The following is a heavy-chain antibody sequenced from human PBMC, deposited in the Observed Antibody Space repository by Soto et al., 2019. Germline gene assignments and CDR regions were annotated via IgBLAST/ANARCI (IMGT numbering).Heavy chain of an antibody. D-gene: IGHD5-18*01. CDR3: ARELRGWSSDTAMETAEGYFDL. V-gene: IGHV1-69*12. Sequence: QVQLVQSGAEVKKPGSSVKVSCKASGGTFSSYAISWVRQAPGQGLEWMGGIIPIFGTANYAQKFQGRVTITAAESTSTGYMELSSLSSEGTAVYYCARELRGWSSDTAMETAEGYFDLWGRGTLVTVSS. CDR1: GGTFSSYA. J-gene: IGHJ2*01. CDR2: IIPIFGTA.